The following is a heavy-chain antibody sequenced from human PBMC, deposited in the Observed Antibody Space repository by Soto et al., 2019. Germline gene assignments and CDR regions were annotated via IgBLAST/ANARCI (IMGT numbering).Heavy chain of an antibody. D-gene: IGHD3-22*01. Sequence: GGSLRLSCAASGFTFSTYWMTWLRQAPGKGLEWVATIKQDGSEKFYADSVKGRFTVSRDTDTKSLYLQMNSLRAEDTAVYYCARAQRVGYHYEGHYFDYWGQGILVTVPS. CDR1: GFTFSTYW. J-gene: IGHJ4*02. V-gene: IGHV3-7*03. CDR3: ARAQRVGYHYEGHYFDY. CDR2: IKQDGSEK.